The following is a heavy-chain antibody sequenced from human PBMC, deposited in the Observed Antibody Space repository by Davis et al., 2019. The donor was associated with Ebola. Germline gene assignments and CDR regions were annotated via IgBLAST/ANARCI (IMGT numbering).Heavy chain of an antibody. CDR1: GFTFSSYS. CDR3: AKEKVSNQLLAGLSFDY. V-gene: IGHV3-23*01. D-gene: IGHD2-2*01. CDR2: ISGSGGST. Sequence: GESLKISCAASGFTFSSYSMNWVRQAPGKGLEWVSAISGSGGSTYYADSVKGRFTISRDNSKNTLYLQMNSLRAEDTAVYYCAKEKVSNQLLAGLSFDYWGQGTLVTVSS. J-gene: IGHJ4*02.